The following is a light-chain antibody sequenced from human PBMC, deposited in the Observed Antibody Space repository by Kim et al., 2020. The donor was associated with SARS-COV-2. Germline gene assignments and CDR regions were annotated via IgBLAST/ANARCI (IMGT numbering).Light chain of an antibody. CDR3: KHYGST. CDR2: KAS. CDR1: QSISSW. J-gene: IGKJ2*01. Sequence: DIQMTQSPSTLSASVGDRVTITCRASQSISSWLAWYQQKPGKAPKLLIYKASSLESGVPSRFSGSGSGTEFTLTISSLQPDDFATYYCKHYGSTLGKGTKLEI. V-gene: IGKV1-5*03.